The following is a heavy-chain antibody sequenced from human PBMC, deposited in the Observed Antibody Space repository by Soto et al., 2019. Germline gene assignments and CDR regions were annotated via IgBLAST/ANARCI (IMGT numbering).Heavy chain of an antibody. Sequence: ASVKVSCKASGYTFTSYGISWVRQAPGQGLEWMGWISAYNGNTNYAQKLQGRVTMTTDTSTSTAYMELRSLRSDDTAVYYCARVGYAFWSGYPYGMDVWGQGTRVSAS. CDR3: ARVGYAFWSGYPYGMDV. V-gene: IGHV1-18*04. J-gene: IGHJ6*02. CDR2: ISAYNGNT. D-gene: IGHD3-3*01. CDR1: GYTFTSYG.